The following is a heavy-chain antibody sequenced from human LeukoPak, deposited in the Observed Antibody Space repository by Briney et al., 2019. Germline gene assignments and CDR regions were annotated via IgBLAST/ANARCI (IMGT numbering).Heavy chain of an antibody. CDR3: AKAAGGGSLFDL. CDR1: GFTFGDCA. V-gene: IGHV3-9*01. Sequence: GGSLRLSCAASGFTFGDCAMHWVRQAPGKGLEWVSGISWNGGTIDYADSVKGRFTISRDNAKNSLYLQMNSLRDEDAALYYCAKAAGGGSLFDLWGQGTLVTVSS. D-gene: IGHD3-16*01. CDR2: ISWNGGTI. J-gene: IGHJ4*02.